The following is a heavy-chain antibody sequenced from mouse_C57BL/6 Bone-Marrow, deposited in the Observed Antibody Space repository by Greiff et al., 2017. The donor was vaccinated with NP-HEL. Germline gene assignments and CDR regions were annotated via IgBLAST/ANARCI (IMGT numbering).Heavy chain of an antibody. CDR1: GYTFTSYW. CDR3: AQGNGYWYFDV. J-gene: IGHJ1*03. CDR2: IDPSDSYT. V-gene: IGHV1-69*01. D-gene: IGHD2-1*01. Sequence: QVQLQQPGAELVMPGASVKLSCKASGYTFTSYWMHWVKQRPGQGLEWIGEIDPSDSYTNYNQKFKGKSTLTVDKSSSTAYMQLSRLTSEDSAVYYCAQGNGYWYFDVWGTGTTVTVSS.